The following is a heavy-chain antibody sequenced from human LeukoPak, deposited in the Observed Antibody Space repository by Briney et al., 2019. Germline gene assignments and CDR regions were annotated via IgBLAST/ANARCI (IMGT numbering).Heavy chain of an antibody. Sequence: SQTLSLTCTVSGGSIISGGYYWSWIRQHPGKGLEWIGYIYYSGSTYYNPSLKSRVTISVDTSKNQFSLKLSSVTAADTAVYYCARDRSKGRYDYYYGMDVWGQGTTVTVSS. D-gene: IGHD5-12*01. J-gene: IGHJ6*02. V-gene: IGHV4-31*03. CDR1: GGSIISGGYY. CDR2: IYYSGST. CDR3: ARDRSKGRYDYYYGMDV.